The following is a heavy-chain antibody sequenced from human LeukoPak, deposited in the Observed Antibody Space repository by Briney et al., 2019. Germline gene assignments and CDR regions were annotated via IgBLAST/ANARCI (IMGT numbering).Heavy chain of an antibody. J-gene: IGHJ4*02. V-gene: IGHV4-30-4*07. D-gene: IGHD1-26*01. CDR3: ARDSVYSGSSLDY. CDR2: TYYSGST. CDR1: GGSISSGGYS. Sequence: SETLSLTCAVSGGSISSGGYSWSWIRQPPGKGLEWIGYTYYSGSTYYNPSLRSRVTISVDTSKNQFSLKLSSVTAADTAVYYCARDSVYSGSSLDYWGQGTLVTVSS.